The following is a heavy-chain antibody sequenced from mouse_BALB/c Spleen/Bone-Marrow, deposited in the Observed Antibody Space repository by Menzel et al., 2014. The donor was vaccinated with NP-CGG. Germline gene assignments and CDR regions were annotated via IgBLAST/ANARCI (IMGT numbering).Heavy chain of an antibody. CDR3: FSYYRYADYAMGY. J-gene: IGHJ4*01. D-gene: IGHD2-14*01. CDR2: IWAGGGT. Sequence: VKLEESGPGLVAPSQSLSITCTVSGFSLTSYGVHWVRQPPGKGLEWLGVIWAGGGTNYISALMSRLSITKDNSKSQVFLKMNSLQTDDTAMYYCFSYYRYADYAMGYWGQGASVTVSS. CDR1: GFSLTSYG. V-gene: IGHV2-9*02.